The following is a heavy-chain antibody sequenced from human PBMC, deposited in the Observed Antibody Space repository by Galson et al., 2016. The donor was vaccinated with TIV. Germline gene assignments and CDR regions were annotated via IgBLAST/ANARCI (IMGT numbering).Heavy chain of an antibody. CDR3: ARGRDSSSSSMFVY. CDR1: GGTFSTNG. J-gene: IGHJ4*02. Sequence: SVKVSCKASGGTFSTNGFTWVRQAPGQGLEWMGRITPMLGRGNYAQKFQGRVTIIADISTSTKYMELSNLTSEDTAIYYCARGRDSSSSSMFVYWGQGTQVTVSS. CDR2: ITPMLGRG. V-gene: IGHV1-69*04. D-gene: IGHD6-6*01.